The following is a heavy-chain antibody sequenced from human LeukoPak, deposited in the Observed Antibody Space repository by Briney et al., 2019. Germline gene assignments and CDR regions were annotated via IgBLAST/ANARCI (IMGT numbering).Heavy chain of an antibody. CDR2: IYTGVST. CDR3: ARGYTYGHDAYDI. Sequence: GSLRLSCATSGFSVSSKYINWVRQVPGKGLEWVSVIYTGVSTYYADSVKGRFTISRDNSENTLHLQMNSLRAEDTAVYYCARGYTYGHDAYDIWGQGTMVTVSS. V-gene: IGHV3-53*01. D-gene: IGHD5-18*01. CDR1: GFSVSSKY. J-gene: IGHJ3*02.